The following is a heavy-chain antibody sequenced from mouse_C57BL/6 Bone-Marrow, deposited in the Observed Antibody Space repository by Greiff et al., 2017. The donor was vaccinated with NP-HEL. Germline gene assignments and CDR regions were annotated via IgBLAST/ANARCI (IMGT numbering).Heavy chain of an antibody. Sequence: EVQGVESGGGLVQPGGSLSLSCAASGFTFTDYYMSWVRQPPGKALEWLGFIRNKANGYTTEYSASVKGRFTISRDNSQSILYLQMNAMRAEDSATSYCARHYGSSYYFDYWGQGTTLTVSS. D-gene: IGHD1-1*01. CDR1: GFTFTDYY. CDR2: IRNKANGYTT. V-gene: IGHV7-3*01. CDR3: ARHYGSSYYFDY. J-gene: IGHJ2*01.